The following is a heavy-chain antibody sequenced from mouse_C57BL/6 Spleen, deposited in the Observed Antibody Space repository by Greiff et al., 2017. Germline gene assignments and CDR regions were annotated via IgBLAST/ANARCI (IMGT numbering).Heavy chain of an antibody. CDR2: FHPYNDDT. V-gene: IGHV1-47*01. D-gene: IGHD1-1*01. J-gene: IGHJ4*01. CDR3: ARSGYYGSLYAMDY. CDR1: GYTFTTYP. Sequence: QVQLKESGAELVKPGASVKMSCKASGYTFTTYPIEWMKQNHGKSLEWIGNFHPYNDDTKYNEKFKGKATLTVEKSSSTVYLELSRLTSDDSAVYYCARSGYYGSLYAMDYWGQGTSVTVSS.